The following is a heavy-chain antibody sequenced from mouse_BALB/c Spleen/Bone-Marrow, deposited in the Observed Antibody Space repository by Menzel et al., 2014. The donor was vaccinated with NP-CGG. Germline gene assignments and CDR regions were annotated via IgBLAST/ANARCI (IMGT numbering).Heavy chain of an antibody. V-gene: IGHV1-5*01. J-gene: IGHJ4*01. Sequence: EVQGVESGTVLARPGASVKMSCKASGYTFTSYWMHWVKQRPGQGLEWIGAIYPGNSDTSYNQKFEGKAKLTAVTSTSTAYMELSSLTNEDSAVYYCTVPYGNYVGYYAMDYWGQGTSVTVSS. CDR3: TVPYGNYVGYYAMDY. CDR1: GYTFTSYW. CDR2: IYPGNSDT. D-gene: IGHD2-1*01.